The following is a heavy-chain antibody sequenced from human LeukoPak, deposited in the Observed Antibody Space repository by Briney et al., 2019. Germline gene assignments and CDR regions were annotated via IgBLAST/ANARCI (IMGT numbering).Heavy chain of an antibody. CDR1: GFTFSSYW. CDR2: INSDGSST. CDR3: ARTTPRHYYLN. Sequence: PGGSLRLPCAASGFTFSSYWMHWVRQAPGKGLVWVSRINSDGSSTSYADSVKGRFTISRDNAKNTLYLQMNSLRAEDTAVYYCARTTPRHYYLNWGQGTLVTVSS. J-gene: IGHJ4*02. D-gene: IGHD2/OR15-2a*01. V-gene: IGHV3-74*01.